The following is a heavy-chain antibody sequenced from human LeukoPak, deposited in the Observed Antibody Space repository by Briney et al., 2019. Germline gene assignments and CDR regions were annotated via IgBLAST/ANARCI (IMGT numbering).Heavy chain of an antibody. CDR2: IYTSGST. Sequence: SETLSLTCTVSGDSISSFYWTWIRQPAGKGLEWIGRIYTSGSTNYNPSPKSRVTISVETSKNQFSLKLSSVTAADTAVYYCASLNWNYRFDYWGQGTLVTVSS. CDR1: GDSISSFY. J-gene: IGHJ4*02. CDR3: ASLNWNYRFDY. V-gene: IGHV4-4*07. D-gene: IGHD1-7*01.